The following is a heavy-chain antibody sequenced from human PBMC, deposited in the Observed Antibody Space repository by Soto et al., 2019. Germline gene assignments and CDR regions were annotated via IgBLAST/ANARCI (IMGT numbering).Heavy chain of an antibody. CDR2: IYSSGST. J-gene: IGHJ2*01. D-gene: IGHD3-3*01. V-gene: IGHV4-59*01. Sequence: WLRQPPGKGLEWIGYIYSSGSTNYNPSLKSRVTISVDTSKNQSSLKLSSVTAADTAVYYCAIFFFQAEDGIRDL. CDR3: AIFFFQAEDGIRDL.